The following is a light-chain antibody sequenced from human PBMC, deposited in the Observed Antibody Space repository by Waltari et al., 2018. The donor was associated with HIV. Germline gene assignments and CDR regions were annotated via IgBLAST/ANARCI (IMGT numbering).Light chain of an antibody. V-gene: IGKV1D-16*01. Sequence: SSLSASVGDRVTITCRASQGVSSWLAWYQQKPDKAPRPLISGASTLQSGVPSRFSGSGSGTDFTLTISSLQPEDFATYYCQQYSTYPLTFGGGTKVEI. CDR2: GAS. CDR3: QQYSTYPLT. J-gene: IGKJ4*01. CDR1: QGVSSW.